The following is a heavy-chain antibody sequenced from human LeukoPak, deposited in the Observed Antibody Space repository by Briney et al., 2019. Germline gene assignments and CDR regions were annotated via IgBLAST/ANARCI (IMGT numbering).Heavy chain of an antibody. CDR2: IKEDGSEK. CDR1: GFTFSGYA. CDR3: ARDLSTSCYAYDY. J-gene: IGHJ4*02. Sequence: GGSLRLSCAASGFTFSGYAMNWVRQAPGKGLEWVANIKEDGSEKQYVDSVKGRFTISRDNAKNSLYLQMNSLRVDDTAVYYCARDLSTSCYAYDYWGQGTLVTVSS. D-gene: IGHD2-2*01. V-gene: IGHV3-7*01.